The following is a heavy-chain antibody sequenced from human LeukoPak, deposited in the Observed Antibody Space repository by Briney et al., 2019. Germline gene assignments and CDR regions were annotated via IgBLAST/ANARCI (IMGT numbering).Heavy chain of an antibody. D-gene: IGHD6-19*01. V-gene: IGHV3-30*02. CDR3: AKELSRRGWFHFDY. CDR1: GFTFSSYG. CDR2: IRYDGSNK. Sequence: AAGSLRLSCAASGFTFSSYGMHWVRQAPGKGLEWVAFIRYDGSNKYYADSVKGRFTISRDNSKNTLYLQMNSLRAEDTAVYYCAKELSRRGWFHFDYWGQGTLVTVSS. J-gene: IGHJ4*02.